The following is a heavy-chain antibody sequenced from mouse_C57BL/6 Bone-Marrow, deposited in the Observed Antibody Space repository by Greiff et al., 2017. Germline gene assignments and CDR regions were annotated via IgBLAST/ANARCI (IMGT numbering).Heavy chain of an antibody. CDR1: GFNIKDDY. V-gene: IGHV14-4*01. D-gene: IGHD1-1*02. CDR3: TTGGYWYFDV. CDR2: IDPENGDT. Sequence: LVVSGAELVRPGASVKLSCTASGFNIKDDYMHWVKQRPEQGLEWIGWIDPENGDTEYASKFQAKATITADTSSNSAYLQLSCLTSEDTAVYYCTTGGYWYFDVWGTGTTVTGS. J-gene: IGHJ1*03.